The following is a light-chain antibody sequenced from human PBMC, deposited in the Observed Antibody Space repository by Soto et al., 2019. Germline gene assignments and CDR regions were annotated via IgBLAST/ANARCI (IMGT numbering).Light chain of an antibody. Sequence: QSVLTQPPSASGTPGQRVTISCSGSSSNIGSNSVNWYQQLPGTAPKLLMYSSNQRPSGVPDRFSGSKPGTSASLAISGLQSEDEADYYCAAWDDSLNGVVFGGGTQLTVL. CDR1: SSNIGSNS. V-gene: IGLV1-44*01. J-gene: IGLJ2*01. CDR3: AAWDDSLNGVV. CDR2: SSN.